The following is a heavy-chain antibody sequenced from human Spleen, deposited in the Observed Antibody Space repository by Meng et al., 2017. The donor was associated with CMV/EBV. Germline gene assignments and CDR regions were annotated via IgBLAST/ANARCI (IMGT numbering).Heavy chain of an antibody. Sequence: QVQLVEAGGGVVQPGRSLRLSCAASGFTFSSYAMHWVRQAPGKGLEWVAVISYDGSNKYYADSVKGRFTISRDNSKNTLYLQMNSLRAEDTAVYYCASTDSYDWGQGTLVTV. CDR2: ISYDGSNK. V-gene: IGHV3-30-3*01. J-gene: IGHJ4*02. D-gene: IGHD3-3*01. CDR3: ASTDSYD. CDR1: GFTFSSYA.